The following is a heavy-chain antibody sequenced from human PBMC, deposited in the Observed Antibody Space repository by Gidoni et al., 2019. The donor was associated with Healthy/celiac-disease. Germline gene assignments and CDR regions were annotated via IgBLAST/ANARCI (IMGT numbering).Heavy chain of an antibody. CDR1: GFTFSSYA. D-gene: IGHD1-1*01. CDR3: AKAVGTARYYYYGMDV. Sequence: EVQLLESGGGLVQPGGSLRLSCAASGFTFSSYAMSWVRQAPGKGLEWVSAISGSGGSTYYADSVKGRFTISRDNSKNTLYLQMNSLRAEDTAVYYCAKAVGTARYYYYGMDVWGQGTTVTVSS. V-gene: IGHV3-23*01. CDR2: ISGSGGST. J-gene: IGHJ6*02.